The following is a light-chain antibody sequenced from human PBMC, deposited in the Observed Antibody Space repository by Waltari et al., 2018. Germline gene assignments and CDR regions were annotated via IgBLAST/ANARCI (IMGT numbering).Light chain of an antibody. CDR2: EGS. V-gene: IGLV2-23*01. CDR1: SSDVGNYNF. J-gene: IGLJ1*01. Sequence: QSALTQPASVSGSPGQSITISCTGTSSDVGNYNFVSWYQQHPGKAPKLMIYEGSKRRSGVSKRFSGSKSGNTASLTISGLQAEDEADYYCCSYAGSTTFYVFGTETKVTVV. CDR3: CSYAGSTTFYV.